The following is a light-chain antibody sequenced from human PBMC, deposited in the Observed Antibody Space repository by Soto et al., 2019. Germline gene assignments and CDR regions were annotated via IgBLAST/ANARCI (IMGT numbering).Light chain of an antibody. CDR2: DVS. CDR3: SSNTRSSTLLYV. Sequence: QSALTQPASVSGSPGQSITISCTGTSSDVGGYNYVSWYQQHPGKAPKLMIYDVSNRPSGVSNRVSGSKSGNTASLTISGLQAEDEADYHCSSNTRSSTLLYVFGTGTKLTAL. V-gene: IGLV2-14*01. J-gene: IGLJ1*01. CDR1: SSDVGGYNY.